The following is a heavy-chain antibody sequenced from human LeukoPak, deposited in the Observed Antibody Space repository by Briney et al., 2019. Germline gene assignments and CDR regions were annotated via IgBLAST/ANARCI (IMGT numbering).Heavy chain of an antibody. D-gene: IGHD5-24*01. J-gene: IGHJ3*02. CDR3: ARIGTGDGHNPGLHAFDI. CDR2: IYPGDSDT. CDR1: GYSFTSYW. Sequence: GESLKISCKGSGYSFTSYWIGWVRQMPGKGLEWMGIIYPGDSDTRYSPSFQGQVTISADKSISTAYLQWSSLKASDTAMYYCARIGTGDGHNPGLHAFDIWGQGTMVTVSS. V-gene: IGHV5-51*01.